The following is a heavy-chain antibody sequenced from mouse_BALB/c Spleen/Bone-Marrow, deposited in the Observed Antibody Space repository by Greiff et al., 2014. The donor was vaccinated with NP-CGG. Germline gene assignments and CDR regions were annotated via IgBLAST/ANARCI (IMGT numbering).Heavy chain of an antibody. D-gene: IGHD5-1-1*01. Sequence: VQLQQSGPELVKPGASVKMSCKASGYTFTSYYIHWVKQRPGQGLEWIGWFYPGDGSAKYNEKFKDKTTLTADKSSSTAYMLLSSLTSEDSAIYFCARWRYPYAMDYWGQGTSVTDSS. CDR3: ARWRYPYAMDY. V-gene: IGHV1S56*01. CDR1: GYTFTSYY. J-gene: IGHJ4*01. CDR2: FYPGDGSA.